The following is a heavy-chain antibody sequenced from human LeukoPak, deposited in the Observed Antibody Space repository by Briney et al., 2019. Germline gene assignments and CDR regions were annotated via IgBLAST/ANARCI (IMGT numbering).Heavy chain of an antibody. CDR2: IYHSGST. V-gene: IGHV4-4*02. CDR3: AREHVAFGEPSNWFDP. D-gene: IGHD3-10*01. CDR1: GGSISSSNW. J-gene: IGHJ5*02. Sequence: PSGTLSLTCAVSGGSISSSNWWSWVRQPPGKGLEWIGEIYHSGSTNYNPSLKSRVTISLDTSKKQFSLRLSSVTAADTAVYYCAREHVAFGEPSNWFDPWGQGTLVTVSS.